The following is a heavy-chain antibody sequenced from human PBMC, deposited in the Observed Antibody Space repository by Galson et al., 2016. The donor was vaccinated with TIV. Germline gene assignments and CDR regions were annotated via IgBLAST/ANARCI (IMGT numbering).Heavy chain of an antibody. CDR1: GYSFTGYF. V-gene: IGHV1-2*02. J-gene: IGHJ3*01. CDR3: ARSDSYYKYALDV. D-gene: IGHD3-10*01. CDR2: IYPKTGAT. Sequence: SVKVSCKASGYSFTGYFMHWVRQAPGQRLEWMGWIYPKTGATTYAQEFQGRITMTRDTSASTVYMDLNRLQSDDTAVYYCARSDSYYKYALDVWGQGTTVTVSS.